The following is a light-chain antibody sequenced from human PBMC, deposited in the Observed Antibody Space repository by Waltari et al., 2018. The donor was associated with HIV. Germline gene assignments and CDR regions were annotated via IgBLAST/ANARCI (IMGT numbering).Light chain of an antibody. V-gene: IGLV1-44*01. J-gene: IGLJ2*01. CDR3: AAWDVSLKGLV. CDR1: RSNIGSKP. CDR2: SND. Sequence: QSVLTQPPSASGTPGQRVTIPCSGRRSNIGSKPVTWYQQLPGTAPKLRIFSNDPLPSGVPDRFSGSKSGTSASLAISGLQSEDEAGYYCAAWDVSLKGLVFGGGTKLTVL.